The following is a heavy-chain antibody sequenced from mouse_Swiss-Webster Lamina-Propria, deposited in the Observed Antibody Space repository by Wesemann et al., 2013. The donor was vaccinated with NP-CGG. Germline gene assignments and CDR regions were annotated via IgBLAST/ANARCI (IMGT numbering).Heavy chain of an antibody. J-gene: IGHJ3*01. Sequence: SLSITCTVSGFSLTSYGVHWVRQPPGKGLEWLVVIWSDGSTTYNSALKSRLSISKDNSKSQVFLKMNSLQTDDTAMYYCARHQGYYGYAWFAYWGQGTLVTVSA. CDR1: GFSLTSYG. CDR2: IWSDGST. D-gene: IGHD2-2*01. CDR3: ARHQGYYGYAWFAY. V-gene: IGHV2-6-2*01.